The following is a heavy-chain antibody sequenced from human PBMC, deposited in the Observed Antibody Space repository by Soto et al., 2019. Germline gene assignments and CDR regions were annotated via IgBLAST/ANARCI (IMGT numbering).Heavy chain of an antibody. D-gene: IGHD6-13*01. V-gene: IGHV4-34*01. J-gene: IGHJ6*02. CDR1: GGSFSGYH. CDR3: ARLTAAGSYYYYGMDV. Sequence: SETLSLTCAVYGGSFSGYHWSWNRHPPGKGLGWIGEINHSGSTNYNPSLKGRVTISVDTSKNQFSLKLSSVTAADTAVYYCARLTAAGSYYYYGMDVWGQGTTVTVSS. CDR2: INHSGST.